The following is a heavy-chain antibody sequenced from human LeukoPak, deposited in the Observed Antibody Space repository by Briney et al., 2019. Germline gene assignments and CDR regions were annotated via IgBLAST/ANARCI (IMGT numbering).Heavy chain of an antibody. J-gene: IGHJ4*02. CDR3: ARIPYYDILTGDPNDY. D-gene: IGHD3-9*01. Sequence: PSETLSLTCSLSDGSIIRYSWSWIRKPPAKVLDSIRYIYYSGSTNYNPSLKSRVTISADTSKNQFSLKLSSVTAADTAVYYCARIPYYDILTGDPNDYWGQGTLVTVSS. V-gene: IGHV4-59*08. CDR2: IYYSGST. CDR1: DGSIIRYS.